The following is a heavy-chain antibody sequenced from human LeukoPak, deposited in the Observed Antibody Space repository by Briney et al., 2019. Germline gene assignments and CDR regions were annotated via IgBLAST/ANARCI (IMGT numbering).Heavy chain of an antibody. J-gene: IGHJ5*02. CDR2: IYYSGST. CDR1: GGSISSGGYS. D-gene: IGHD6-6*01. CDR3: ARDMMGSSRRFDP. Sequence: SETLSLTCAVSGGSISSGGYSWSWIRQPPGKGLEWIGYIYYSGSTNYNPSLKSRVTISVDTSKNQFSLKLSSVTAADTAVYYCARDMMGSSRRFDPWGQGTLVTVSS. V-gene: IGHV4-61*08.